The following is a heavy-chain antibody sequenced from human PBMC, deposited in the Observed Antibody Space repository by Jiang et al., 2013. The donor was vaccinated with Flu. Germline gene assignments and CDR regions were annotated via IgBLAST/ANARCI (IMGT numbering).Heavy chain of an antibody. CDR1: GGSIRSGTSY. CDR2: IYYIGTT. V-gene: IGHV4-39*01. Sequence: GPGLVRPSETLSLTCSVSGGSIRSGTSYWGWIRQTPGKRLEWIGSIYYIGTTSFNPSLKSRLSMSVDTSKNQFSLKLHSVTAADTATYFCAMNTTSNGAFATWGQGTLVTVSS. CDR3: AMNTTSNGAFAT. J-gene: IGHJ3*02. D-gene: IGHD1-26*01.